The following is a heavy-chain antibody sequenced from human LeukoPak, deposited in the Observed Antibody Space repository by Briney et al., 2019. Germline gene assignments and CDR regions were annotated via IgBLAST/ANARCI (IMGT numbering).Heavy chain of an antibody. D-gene: IGHD6-13*01. Sequence: GGSLRLSCAGSGFTFSSYAMSWVRQAPGKGLEWVSAISGSGGSTYYADSVKGRFTISRDNSKNTLYLQMNSLRAEDTAVYYCAKGTAAAAYTNWFDPWGQGTLVTVSS. CDR2: ISGSGGST. V-gene: IGHV3-23*01. CDR3: AKGTAAAAYTNWFDP. J-gene: IGHJ5*02. CDR1: GFTFSSYA.